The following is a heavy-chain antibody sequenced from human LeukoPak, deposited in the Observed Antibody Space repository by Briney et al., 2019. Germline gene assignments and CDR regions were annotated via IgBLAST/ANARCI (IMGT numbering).Heavy chain of an antibody. Sequence: SETLSLTCDVSGGSITQTNYWTWVGQPPGKGLEWIGEVNLQGSTNYNPSLMRRVAISVDTSANHVSIQLTSVTAADTAVYYCAREGGPYRPLDYSGQGTLVT. V-gene: IGHV4-4*02. CDR3: AREGGPYRPLDY. J-gene: IGHJ4*02. CDR2: VNLQGST. CDR1: GGSITQTNY.